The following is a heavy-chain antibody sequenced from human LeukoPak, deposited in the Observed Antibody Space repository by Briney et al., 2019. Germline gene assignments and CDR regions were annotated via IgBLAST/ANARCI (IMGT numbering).Heavy chain of an antibody. J-gene: IGHJ4*02. CDR3: ARANTFIAAAGT. D-gene: IGHD6-13*01. Sequence: GGSLRLSCAASGFTVSSNYMSWVRQAPGKGLEWVSSISSSSSHIYYADSVKGRFTISRDNAKNSLYLQMNSLRAEDTAVYYCARANTFIAAAGTWGQGTLVTVSS. CDR2: ISSSSSHI. CDR1: GFTVSSNY. V-gene: IGHV3-21*01.